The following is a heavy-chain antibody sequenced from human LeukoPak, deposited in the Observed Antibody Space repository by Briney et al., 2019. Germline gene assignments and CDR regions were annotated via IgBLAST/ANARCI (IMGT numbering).Heavy chain of an antibody. CDR3: GRAASPCYYAMDA. J-gene: IGHJ6*02. CDR2: ANPNSGST. V-gene: IGHV1-8*01. CDR1: GYTFTSYE. Sequence: ASVKVSCKSSGYTFTSYEINWVRQVTGQGLEWMGRANPNSGSTDYAQRFQGRLILTTNTSSRTAYMELSSLTSSDTAVYFCGRAASPCYYAMDAWGQGTTVTVSS.